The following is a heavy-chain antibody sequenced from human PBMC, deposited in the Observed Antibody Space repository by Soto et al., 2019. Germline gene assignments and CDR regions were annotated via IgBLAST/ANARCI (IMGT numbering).Heavy chain of an antibody. J-gene: IGHJ4*02. CDR1: GFTFNNAW. D-gene: IGHD3-3*01. V-gene: IGHV3-15*07. Sequence: GGSLRLSCAASGFTFNNAWMNWVRQAPGKGLEWVGRIKSKTDGGATDYAAPVKGRFTISSDDSKNLLFLQMSSLKTEDTAVYYCTTYNFWSGNYSYWGQGTLVTVSS. CDR3: TTYNFWSGNYSY. CDR2: IKSKTDGGAT.